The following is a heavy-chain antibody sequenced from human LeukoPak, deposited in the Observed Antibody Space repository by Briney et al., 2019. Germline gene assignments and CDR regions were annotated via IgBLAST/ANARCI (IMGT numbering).Heavy chain of an antibody. CDR3: ARDTGGHYFDY. CDR1: GFTFSSYA. J-gene: IGHJ4*02. Sequence: GRSLRLSCAASGFTFSSYAMHWVRQAPGKGLEWVAVISFDGGNKYYADSVKGRFTISRDNSKNTLYLQINSLRAEDTAVYFCARDTGGHYFDYWGQGTLVTVSS. D-gene: IGHD3-16*01. V-gene: IGHV3-30-3*01. CDR2: ISFDGGNK.